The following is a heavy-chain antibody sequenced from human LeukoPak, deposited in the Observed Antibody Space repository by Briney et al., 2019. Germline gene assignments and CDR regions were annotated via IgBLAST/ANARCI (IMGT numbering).Heavy chain of an antibody. V-gene: IGHV4-34*01. Sequence: SETLSLTCAVYGGSFSGYYWSWIRQPPGKGLEWIGEINHSGSTNYNPSLKSRVTISVDTSKDQFSLKLSSVTAADTAVYYCAKIGYSSSWPPYGYYYYMDVWGKGTRVTVSS. CDR1: GGSFSGYY. CDR2: INHSGST. D-gene: IGHD6-13*01. J-gene: IGHJ6*03. CDR3: AKIGYSSSWPPYGYYYYMDV.